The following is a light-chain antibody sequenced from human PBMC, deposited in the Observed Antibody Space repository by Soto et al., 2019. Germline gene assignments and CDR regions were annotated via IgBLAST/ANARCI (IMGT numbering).Light chain of an antibody. CDR2: GAS. Sequence: IVLTQSPGTLSLSPGERATLSCRASKSVSSTYLAWYQQKPGQAPRLLIYGASSRATGIADRFSGSGSGTDFTLTISRLEPEDFVVYYCQQYGSSPYTFGQGTKLEIK. V-gene: IGKV3-20*01. CDR3: QQYGSSPYT. CDR1: KSVSSTY. J-gene: IGKJ2*01.